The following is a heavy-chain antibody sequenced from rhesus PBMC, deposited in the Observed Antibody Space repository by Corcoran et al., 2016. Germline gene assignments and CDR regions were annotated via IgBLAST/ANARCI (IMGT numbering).Heavy chain of an antibody. CDR2: ISGSSGST. J-gene: IGHJ2*01. V-gene: IGHV4S19*01. D-gene: IGHD4-29*01. CDR3: ARGTTVAALYWYFDI. CDR1: GGSISSSNW. Sequence: QVQLQESGPGLVKPSETLSLTCAVSGGSISSSNWWSWIRQPPGKGLEWMGYISGSSGSTYYNPSLKSRVTISKDTSKNQFSLKLSSVTAADTAVYYCARGTTVAALYWYFDIWGPGTPITISS.